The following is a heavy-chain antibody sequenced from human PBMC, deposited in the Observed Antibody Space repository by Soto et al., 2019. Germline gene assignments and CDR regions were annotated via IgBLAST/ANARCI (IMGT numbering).Heavy chain of an antibody. CDR1: GYSIGNGYY. V-gene: IGHV4-38-2*02. Sequence: PSETLSLTCNVSGYSIGNGYYWGWIRQPPGKGLEWIGSIYQSGITYYNPSLKSRVTLSVDTSKNQFSLKLSSVTAADTAVYYCARGGYCSGGSCAGWFDPWGQGTLVTVSS. D-gene: IGHD2-15*01. CDR2: IYQSGIT. CDR3: ARGGYCSGGSCAGWFDP. J-gene: IGHJ5*02.